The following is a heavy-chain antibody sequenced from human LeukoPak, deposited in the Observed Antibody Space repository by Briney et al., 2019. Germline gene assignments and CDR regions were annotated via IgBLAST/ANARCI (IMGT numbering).Heavy chain of an antibody. CDR3: AKDYGDYVFYMDV. Sequence: GGSLRLSCAVSGFTVSGNYMSWIRQAPGKGLEWVSLIYSDDTTLYADSVKGRFTISRDNSKNTLYLQMNSLRAEDTAVYYCAKDYGDYVFYMDVWGKGTTVTISS. D-gene: IGHD4-17*01. V-gene: IGHV3-53*01. CDR2: IYSDDTT. J-gene: IGHJ6*03. CDR1: GFTVSGNY.